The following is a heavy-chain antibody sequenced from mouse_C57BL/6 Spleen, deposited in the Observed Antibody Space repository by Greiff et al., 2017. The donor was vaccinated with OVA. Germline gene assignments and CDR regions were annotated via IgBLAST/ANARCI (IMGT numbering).Heavy chain of an antibody. CDR1: GFTFSDYG. Sequence: EVKLVESGGGLVKPGGSLKLSCAASGFTFSDYGMHWVRQAPEKGLEWVAYISSGSSTIYYADTVKGRFTISRDNAKNTLFLQMTSLRSEDTAMYYCARPDGYYRFAYWGQGTLVTVSA. CDR2: ISSGSSTI. V-gene: IGHV5-17*01. D-gene: IGHD2-3*01. CDR3: ARPDGYYRFAY. J-gene: IGHJ3*01.